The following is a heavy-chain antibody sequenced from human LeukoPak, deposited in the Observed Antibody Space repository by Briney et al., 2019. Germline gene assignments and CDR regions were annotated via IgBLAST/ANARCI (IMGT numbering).Heavy chain of an antibody. CDR1: GFTLSSYE. Sequence: PGGSLRLSCAASGFTLSSYEMNWVRQAPGKGLEWVSYISSSGNTIYYADSVKGRFTISRDNAKNSLYLQMSSLRAEDTAVYYCARRSSRSFDYWGQGTLVTVSS. CDR2: ISSSGNTI. CDR3: ARRSSRSFDY. J-gene: IGHJ4*02. V-gene: IGHV3-48*03. D-gene: IGHD2/OR15-2a*01.